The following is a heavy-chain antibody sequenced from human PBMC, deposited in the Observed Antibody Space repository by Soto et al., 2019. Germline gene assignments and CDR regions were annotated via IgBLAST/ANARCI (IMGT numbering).Heavy chain of an antibody. CDR3: ERGSWEGGDSGYDYLAGGGYCSGGSCYFGHFDY. V-gene: IGHV3-21*01. Sequence: GGSLRLSCAASGFTFSSYSMNWVRQAPGKGLEWVSSISSSSSYIYYADSVKGRFTISRDNAKNSLYLQVNSLRAEDMDVYYIERGSWEGGDSGYDYLAGGGYCSGGSCYFGHFDYWGQGTLVTVSS. CDR2: ISSSSSYI. J-gene: IGHJ4*02. D-gene: IGHD2-15*01. CDR1: GFTFSSYS.